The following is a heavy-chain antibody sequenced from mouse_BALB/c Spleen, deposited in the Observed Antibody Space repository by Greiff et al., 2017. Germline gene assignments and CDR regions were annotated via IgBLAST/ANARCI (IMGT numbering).Heavy chain of an antibody. CDR2: INPSNGRT. CDR1: GYTFTSYW. V-gene: IGHV1S81*02. D-gene: IGHD3-1*01. J-gene: IGHJ2*01. Sequence: QVQLQQPGAELVKPGASVKLSCKASGYTFTSYWMHWVKQRPGQGLEWIGEINPSNGRTNYNEKFKSKATLTVDKSSSTAYMQLSSLTSEDSAVYYCAWGATDFDYWGQGTTLTVSS. CDR3: AWGATDFDY.